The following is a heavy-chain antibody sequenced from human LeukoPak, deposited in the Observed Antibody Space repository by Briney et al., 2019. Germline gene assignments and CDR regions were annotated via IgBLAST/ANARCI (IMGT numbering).Heavy chain of an antibody. V-gene: IGHV3-30*02. D-gene: IGHD6-13*01. CDR2: IRYDGSNK. J-gene: IGHJ6*02. CDR1: GFTFSSYG. Sequence: PGGSLRLSRAASGFTFSSYGMHWVRQAPGKGLEWVAFIRYDGSNKYYADSVKGRFTISRDNAKNSLYLQMNSLRAEDTAVYYCARDLLRIAAAGTLTRDYYGMDVWGQGTTVTVSS. CDR3: ARDLLRIAAAGTLTRDYYGMDV.